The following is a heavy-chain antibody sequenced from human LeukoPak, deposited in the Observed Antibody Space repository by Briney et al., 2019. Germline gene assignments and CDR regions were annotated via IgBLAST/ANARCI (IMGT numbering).Heavy chain of an antibody. Sequence: PGGSLRLSCAASGFTFSSYAMSWVRQAPGRGLEWVSVIYSGGSTYYADSVKGRFTISRDNSKNTLYLQMNSLRAEDTAVYYCARDGPSRIAAAGTADYWGQGTLVTVSS. J-gene: IGHJ4*02. CDR1: GFTFSSYA. D-gene: IGHD6-13*01. CDR2: IYSGGST. CDR3: ARDGPSRIAAAGTADY. V-gene: IGHV3-66*01.